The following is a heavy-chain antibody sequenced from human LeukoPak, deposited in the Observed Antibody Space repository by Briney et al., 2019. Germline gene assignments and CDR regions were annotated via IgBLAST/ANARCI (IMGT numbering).Heavy chain of an antibody. J-gene: IGHJ4*02. D-gene: IGHD4-11*01. CDR3: ARDRDYSKNARGFDD. Sequence: ASVKVSFKTSGYTFTDYYIHWVRQAPGQGLEWMGWINPNSGETNSAQKFQGRVTMTGDTSISTAYMELSRVTADDTAVYYCARDRDYSKNARGFDDWGQGTLVTVSS. V-gene: IGHV1-2*02. CDR1: GYTFTDYY. CDR2: INPNSGET.